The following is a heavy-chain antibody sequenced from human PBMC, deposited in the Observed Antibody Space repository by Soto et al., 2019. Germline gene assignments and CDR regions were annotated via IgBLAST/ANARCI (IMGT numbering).Heavy chain of an antibody. CDR2: ISGSGGST. CDR1: GFTFSSYA. V-gene: IGHV3-23*01. Sequence: PGGSLRLSCAASGFTFSSYAMSWVGQGPGKGLEWVSAISGSGGSTYYADSVKGRFTISRDNSKNTLYLQMNSLRAEDTAVYYCAKYYMVTRSPFDCWGQGTLVTVSS. D-gene: IGHD5-18*01. J-gene: IGHJ4*01. CDR3: AKYYMVTRSPFDC.